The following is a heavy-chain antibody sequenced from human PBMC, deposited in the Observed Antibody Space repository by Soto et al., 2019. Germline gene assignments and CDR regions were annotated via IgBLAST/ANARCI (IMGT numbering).Heavy chain of an antibody. CDR3: ARDPDYGDEYYYYGMDV. CDR2: ISAYNGNT. J-gene: IGHJ6*02. V-gene: IGHV1-18*04. CDR1: GYTFTSYG. D-gene: IGHD4-17*01. Sequence: QVQLVQSGAEVKKPGASVKVSCKASGYTFTSYGISWVRQAPGQGLEWMGWISAYNGNTNYAQKLQGRVTMTTDTSTSTAYMELRSLRSDDTAVYYCARDPDYGDEYYYYGMDVWGQGTTVTVSS.